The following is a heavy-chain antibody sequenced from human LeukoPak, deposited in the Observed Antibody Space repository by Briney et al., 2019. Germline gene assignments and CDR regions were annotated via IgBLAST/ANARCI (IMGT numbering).Heavy chain of an antibody. CDR3: ARVQARWGSRPNWFDP. Sequence: SETLSLTCTVSGGSISSYYWSWIRQPPGKGLEWIGYIYYSGSTNYNPSLKSRVTISVDTSKNQFSLKLSSVTAADTAVYYCARVQARWGSRPNWFDPWGQGTLVTVSS. D-gene: IGHD2-21*01. J-gene: IGHJ5*02. CDR1: GGSISSYY. CDR2: IYYSGST. V-gene: IGHV4-59*08.